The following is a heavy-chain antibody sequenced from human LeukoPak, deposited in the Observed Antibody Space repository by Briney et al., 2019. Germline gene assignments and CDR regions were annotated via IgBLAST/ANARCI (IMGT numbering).Heavy chain of an antibody. CDR2: LKQDGSEE. D-gene: IGHD6-6*01. Sequence: PGGSLRLSCAASGFTFSTYWMTWVRQAPGKGLEWVANLKQDGSEEYYVASVKGRFTISRDNAKNLLYLQMNSLRAEDTAVYYCARDYRSSSGRSIDYWGQGTLVTVSS. CDR3: ARDYRSSSGRSIDY. J-gene: IGHJ4*02. V-gene: IGHV3-7*01. CDR1: GFTFSTYW.